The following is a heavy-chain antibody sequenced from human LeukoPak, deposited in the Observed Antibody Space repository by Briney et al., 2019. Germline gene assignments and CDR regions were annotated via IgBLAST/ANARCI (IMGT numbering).Heavy chain of an antibody. CDR3: ARIAAAGTNDV. Sequence: TGGSVRLSCAASGFTFSSYSMNWVRQAPGKGREWVSSISSSSSYIYYADSVKGRFTISRDNAKNSLYLQMNSLRAEDTAVYYCARIAAAGTNDVWGKGTTVTVSS. CDR1: GFTFSSYS. D-gene: IGHD6-13*01. CDR2: ISSSSSYI. J-gene: IGHJ6*04. V-gene: IGHV3-21*01.